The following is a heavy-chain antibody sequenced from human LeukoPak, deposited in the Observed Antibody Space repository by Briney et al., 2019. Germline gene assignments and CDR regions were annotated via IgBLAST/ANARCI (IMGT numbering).Heavy chain of an antibody. Sequence: GGSLRLSCVASGFTFSNYAMHWVRQAAGKGREWVVVISYDGGNKYYADSVKGRFTISRDNSKNTLYLQMNSLRPEDTAVYYCAKVRVGTAHFDYWGQGTLVTVSS. V-gene: IGHV3-30-3*01. CDR3: AKVRVGTAHFDY. J-gene: IGHJ4*02. CDR2: ISYDGGNK. CDR1: GFTFSNYA. D-gene: IGHD2-15*01.